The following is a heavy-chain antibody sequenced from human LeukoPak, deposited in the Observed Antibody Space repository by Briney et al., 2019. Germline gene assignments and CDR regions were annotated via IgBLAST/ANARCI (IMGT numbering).Heavy chain of an antibody. J-gene: IGHJ4*02. D-gene: IGHD2-2*01. Sequence: ASVKVSCKASGYTFTSYGISWVRQAPGQGLEWMGWISAYNGNTNYAQKLQGRVTMTTDTSTSTAYMELRSLRSDDTAVYYCARDKAAVVIPAATIDYWGEGPLVTVPS. CDR2: ISAYNGNT. V-gene: IGHV1-18*04. CDR1: GYTFTSYG. CDR3: ARDKAAVVIPAATIDY.